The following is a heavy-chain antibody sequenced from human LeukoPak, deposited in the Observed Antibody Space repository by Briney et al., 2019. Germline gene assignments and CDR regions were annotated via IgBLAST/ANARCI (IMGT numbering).Heavy chain of an antibody. Sequence: ASVKVSCKASGGTFSSYAISWVRQAPGQGLEWMGGIIPIFGTANYAQKFQGRVTITADESTSTAYMELSSLRSEDTAVYYCAREVTYYGSGIMDVWGKGTTVTISS. D-gene: IGHD3-10*01. CDR2: IIPIFGTA. CDR1: GGTFSSYA. J-gene: IGHJ6*03. V-gene: IGHV1-69*13. CDR3: AREVTYYGSGIMDV.